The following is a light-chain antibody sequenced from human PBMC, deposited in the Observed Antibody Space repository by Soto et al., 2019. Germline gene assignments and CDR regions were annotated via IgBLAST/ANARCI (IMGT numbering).Light chain of an antibody. V-gene: IGKV1-5*01. Sequence: DIQMTQSPSTLSASVGDRVTITCRASQSISSWLAWYQQKPGKAPKLLIYDASSLESGVPSRFSGSGSGTEFTLTISSXQPDXXXXYXXXXXNSYSPWTFGQGTKVEIK. J-gene: IGKJ1*01. CDR3: XXXNSYSPWT. CDR2: DAS. CDR1: QSISSW.